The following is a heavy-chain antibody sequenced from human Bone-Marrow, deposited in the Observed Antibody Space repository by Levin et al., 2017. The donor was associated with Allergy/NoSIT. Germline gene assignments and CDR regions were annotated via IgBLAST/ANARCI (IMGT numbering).Heavy chain of an antibody. V-gene: IGHV3-53*01. Sequence: GGSLRLSCAASGFSVSRNSMSWVRHTPGKGLEWLSTKDIIGTTYYADSVRGRFTIARDTSTNMVYLQMNNLRPDDTAVYYCSTSPVSRNWHFDVWGRGTLVTVSS. CDR1: GFSVSRNS. CDR2: KDIIGTT. D-gene: IGHD5/OR15-5a*01. CDR3: STSPVSRNWHFDV. J-gene: IGHJ2*01.